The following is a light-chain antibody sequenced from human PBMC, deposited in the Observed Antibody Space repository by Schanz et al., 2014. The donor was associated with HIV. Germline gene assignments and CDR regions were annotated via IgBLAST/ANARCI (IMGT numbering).Light chain of an antibody. CDR1: QSVSSNY. Sequence: EIVLTQSPGTLSLSPGERATLSCRASQSVSSNYLAWYQQKPGQAPRLLIYDASSRATGIPDRFSGSGSGTDFTLTISRLEPEDFAVYYCQQRSNWPPTFGQGTRLEIK. J-gene: IGKJ5*01. CDR3: QQRSNWPPT. V-gene: IGKV3D-20*02. CDR2: DAS.